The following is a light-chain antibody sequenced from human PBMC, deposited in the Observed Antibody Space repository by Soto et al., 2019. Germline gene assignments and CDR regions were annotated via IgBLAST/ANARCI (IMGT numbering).Light chain of an antibody. CDR3: QRYNSNPWT. Sequence: DIQMTQSPSTLSASVGDRVTITCRASQSVNGWLAWYQQKPGKAPKLLIYAASNLESGVPSRFSGSGSGTEFTLTISSLQPDDSATYYCQRYNSNPWTFGQGTQVEVK. CDR2: AAS. J-gene: IGKJ1*01. V-gene: IGKV1-5*01. CDR1: QSVNGW.